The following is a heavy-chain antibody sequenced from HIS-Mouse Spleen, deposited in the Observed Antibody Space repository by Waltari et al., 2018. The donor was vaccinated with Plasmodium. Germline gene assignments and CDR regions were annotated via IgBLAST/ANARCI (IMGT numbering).Heavy chain of an antibody. CDR2: IYHSGST. Sequence: QVQLQESGPGLVKPSATLSLTCTVSGYSISSGYYWGWIRQPPGKGLEWIGSIYHSGSTYYNPSLKSRVTISVDTSKNQFSLKLSSVTAADTAVYYCASYVVATTRHDYWGQGTLVTVSS. V-gene: IGHV4-38-2*02. D-gene: IGHD5-12*01. J-gene: IGHJ4*02. CDR1: GYSISSGYY. CDR3: ASYVVATTRHDY.